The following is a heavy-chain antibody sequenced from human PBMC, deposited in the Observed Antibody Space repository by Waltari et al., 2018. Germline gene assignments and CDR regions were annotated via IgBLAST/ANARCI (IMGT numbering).Heavy chain of an antibody. CDR3: AKGLELVAVTPGLVD. J-gene: IGHJ4*02. Sequence: QVQLVESGGGVVQPGRSLRLSCAASGFTFSSYGMHWVRQAPGKGLEWVAVRWYDGSNKDYADSVKGRFTISRDNSKNTLYLQMNSLRAEDTAIYYCAKGLELVAVTPGLVDWGQGTLVTVSS. CDR1: GFTFSSYG. V-gene: IGHV3-30*18. D-gene: IGHD2-15*01. CDR2: RWYDGSNK.